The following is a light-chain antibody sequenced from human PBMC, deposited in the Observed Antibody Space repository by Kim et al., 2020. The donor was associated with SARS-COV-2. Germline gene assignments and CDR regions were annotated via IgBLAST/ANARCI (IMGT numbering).Light chain of an antibody. CDR3: LQHNIYPLT. V-gene: IGKV1-17*02. J-gene: IGKJ4*01. CDR2: GAS. Sequence: ASVGDRVNIPCRARYGSKSDLGWYQQKPGKAPKRLIYGASSLQSGVPSRFSGSGSGTEFTLTISNLQPEDFATYYCLQHNIYPLTFGGGTKVDIK. CDR1: YGSKSD.